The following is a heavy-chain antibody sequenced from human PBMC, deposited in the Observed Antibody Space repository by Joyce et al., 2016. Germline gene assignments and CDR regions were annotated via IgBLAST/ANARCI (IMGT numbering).Heavy chain of an antibody. J-gene: IGHJ4*02. V-gene: IGHV2-5*02. CDR1: GFSLSTRGVG. Sequence: QITLKESGPTLVKPTQTLTLTCAFSGFSLSTRGVGVGWIRQPPGKALVGLALIYWDDDKRYSPSLKSRLTITKDTSRNQVVLTMTNMDPVDTATYYCANRPNSGYDPSAFDFWGQGTLVTVSS. D-gene: IGHD5-12*01. CDR2: IYWDDDK. CDR3: ANRPNSGYDPSAFDF.